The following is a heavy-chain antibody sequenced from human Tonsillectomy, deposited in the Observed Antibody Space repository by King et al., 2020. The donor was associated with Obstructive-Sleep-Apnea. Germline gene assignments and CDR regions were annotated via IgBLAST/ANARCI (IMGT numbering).Heavy chain of an antibody. Sequence: VQLVESGGGVVQPGRSLRLSCAASGFTFSSYAMHWVRQAPGKGLEWVAVISYDGSNKYYADSVKGRFTISRDNSKNTLYLQMNSLRAKDTAVYYCARDVSPPMIVVVIRAPFYYYGMDVWGQGTTVTVSS. D-gene: IGHD3-22*01. CDR2: ISYDGSNK. J-gene: IGHJ6*02. V-gene: IGHV3-30-3*01. CDR3: ARDVSPPMIVVVIRAPFYYYGMDV. CDR1: GFTFSSYA.